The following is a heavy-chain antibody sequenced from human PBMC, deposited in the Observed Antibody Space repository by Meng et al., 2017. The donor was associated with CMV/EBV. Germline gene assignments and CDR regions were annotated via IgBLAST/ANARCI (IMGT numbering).Heavy chain of an antibody. J-gene: IGHJ5*02. CDR2: IYYSGST. CDR3: ARDHGNSWFDP. CDR1: GGSISSYY. D-gene: IGHD1-26*01. V-gene: IGHV4-59*01. Sequence: SETLSLTCTVSGGSISSYYWSWIRQPPGKGLEWIGYIYYSGSTNYNPSLKSRVTISVDTSKNQFSLKLSSVTAADTPVYYCARDHGNSWFDPWGQGTLVTVSS.